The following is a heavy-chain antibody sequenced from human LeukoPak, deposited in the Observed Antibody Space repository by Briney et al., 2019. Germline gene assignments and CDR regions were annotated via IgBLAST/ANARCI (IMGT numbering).Heavy chain of an antibody. D-gene: IGHD6-13*01. V-gene: IGHV3-9*03. Sequence: GGSLRLSCAASGFTFDDYAMHWVRHAPGKGLEWVSGISWNSGSIGYADSVKGRFTISRDNAKNSLYLQMNSLRAEDIALYYCAKARFSSSWYSGSYFDYWGQGTLVTVSS. CDR1: GFTFDDYA. J-gene: IGHJ4*02. CDR3: AKARFSSSWYSGSYFDY. CDR2: ISWNSGSI.